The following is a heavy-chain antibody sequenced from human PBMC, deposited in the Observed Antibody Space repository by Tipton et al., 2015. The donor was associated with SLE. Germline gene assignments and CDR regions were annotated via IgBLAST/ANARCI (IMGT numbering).Heavy chain of an antibody. CDR2: IYTSGST. Sequence: TLSLTCTVSGGFVSSGSYYWSWIRQPPGKGLEWIGYIYTSGSTNCNPSLKSRVTISVDTSKNQFSLKLSSVTAADTAVYYCARGQQLALFFDYWGQGTLVTVSS. D-gene: IGHD6-13*01. V-gene: IGHV4-61*01. CDR1: GGFVSSGSYY. CDR3: ARGQQLALFFDY. J-gene: IGHJ4*02.